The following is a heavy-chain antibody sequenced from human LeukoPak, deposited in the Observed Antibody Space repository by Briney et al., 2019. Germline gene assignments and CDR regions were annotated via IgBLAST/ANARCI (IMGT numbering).Heavy chain of an antibody. CDR2: IYPGDSDT. V-gene: IGHV5-51*01. CDR1: GYSFTSYW. Sequence: GESLKISCKGSGYSFTSYWIGWVRQMPGKGLEWMGMIYPGDSDTRYSPSFQGQVTISADKSISTAYLQWSSLKASDTAIYYCARRVGSSLPGSYYCYYMDVWGKGTTVTVSS. CDR3: ARRVGSSLPGSYYCYYMDV. D-gene: IGHD1-26*01. J-gene: IGHJ6*03.